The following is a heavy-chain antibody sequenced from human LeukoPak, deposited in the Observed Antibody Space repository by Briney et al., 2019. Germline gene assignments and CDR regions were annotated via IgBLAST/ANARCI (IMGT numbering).Heavy chain of an antibody. CDR2: IAGSVART. J-gene: IGHJ4*02. CDR3: AKELYTKTAYLPLDY. CDR1: GITFSSYA. D-gene: IGHD2-21*02. Sequence: PGGSLRLSCAASGITFSSYAMRWVSQAQGKGLEWGSTIAGSVARTFYADSVKGRFTISRDNSKNTLYLQMNSLRAEDTAVYYCAKELYTKTAYLPLDYWGQGTLVTVSS. V-gene: IGHV3-23*01.